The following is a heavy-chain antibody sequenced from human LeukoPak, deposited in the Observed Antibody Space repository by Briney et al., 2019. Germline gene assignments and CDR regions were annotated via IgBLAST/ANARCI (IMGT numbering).Heavy chain of an antibody. J-gene: IGHJ3*02. D-gene: IGHD6-19*01. CDR3: ARDRYSSGWYDAFDI. CDR2: IRYDGSNK. CDR1: GFTFSSYG. Sequence: PGGSLRLSCAASGFTFSSYGMHWVRQAPGKGLEWVAFIRYDGSNKYYADSVKGRFTISRDNSKNTLYLQMKSLRAEDTAVYYCARDRYSSGWYDAFDIWGQGTMVTVSS. V-gene: IGHV3-30*02.